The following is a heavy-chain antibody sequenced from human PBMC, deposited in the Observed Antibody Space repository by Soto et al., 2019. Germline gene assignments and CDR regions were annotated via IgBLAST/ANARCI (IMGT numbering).Heavy chain of an antibody. D-gene: IGHD1-26*01. J-gene: IGHJ6*02. CDR2: INPSGGSI. V-gene: IGHV1-46*01. Sequence: GASVKVSCKVSGYTLTELSMHWVRQAPGKGLEWMGVINPSGGSINYAQKFQGRVTMTRDTSTSTVYMELSSLRSEDTAVYYCARDRGRGGSYYIYFYGMDVWGQGTTVTVSS. CDR1: GYTLTELS. CDR3: ARDRGRGGSYYIYFYGMDV.